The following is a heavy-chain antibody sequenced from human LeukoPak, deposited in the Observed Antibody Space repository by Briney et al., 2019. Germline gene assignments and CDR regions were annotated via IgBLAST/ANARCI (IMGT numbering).Heavy chain of an antibody. Sequence: SETLSLTCAVYGGSFSGYYWSWIRQPPGKGLEWIGEINHSGSTNYNPSLKSRVTISVDTSKNQFSLKLSSVTAADTAVYYCARAVAGPGNFDYWGQGTLVTVSS. CDR3: ARAVAGPGNFDY. CDR2: INHSGST. V-gene: IGHV4-34*01. J-gene: IGHJ4*02. CDR1: GGSFSGYY. D-gene: IGHD6-19*01.